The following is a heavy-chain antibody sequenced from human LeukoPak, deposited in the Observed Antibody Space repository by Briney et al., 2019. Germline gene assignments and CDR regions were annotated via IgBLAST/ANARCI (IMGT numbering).Heavy chain of an antibody. CDR3: VRTPPNWGFDY. Sequence: ASVKVSCKASGYTFTTHDINWVRQATGRGLEWLGWMSPNSGDIGYAQKFQGRVTMTSDSSISTAYMELSSLRSEDTAIYYCVRTPPNWGFDYWGQGTLVTVSS. D-gene: IGHD7-27*01. V-gene: IGHV1-8*01. CDR2: MSPNSGDI. J-gene: IGHJ4*02. CDR1: GYTFTTHD.